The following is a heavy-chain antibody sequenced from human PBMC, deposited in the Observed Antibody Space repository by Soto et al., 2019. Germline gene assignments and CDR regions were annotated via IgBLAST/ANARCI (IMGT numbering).Heavy chain of an antibody. D-gene: IGHD3-22*01. J-gene: IGHJ4*02. Sequence: GGSLRLSCAASGFTFSSYAMSWVRQTPGKGLEWVSGISGSGVSTYYADSVKGRFTISRDNSKNTLHLQMNSLRAEDTAVYYCARAGAQYDSSGYYKVVGVLGFDYWGQGTLVTVSS. CDR3: ARAGAQYDSSGYYKVVGVLGFDY. CDR2: ISGSGVST. V-gene: IGHV3-23*01. CDR1: GFTFSSYA.